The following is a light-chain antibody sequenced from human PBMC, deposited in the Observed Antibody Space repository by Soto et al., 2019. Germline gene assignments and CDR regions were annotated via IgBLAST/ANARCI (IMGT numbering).Light chain of an antibody. CDR2: DVS. J-gene: IGLJ1*01. CDR3: SSYTSSSTLNYV. V-gene: IGLV2-14*01. CDR1: SSDVGGYNY. Sequence: QSALTQPASVSGSPGQSITISCTGTSSDVGGYNYVSWYQQHPGKAPKLMIYDVSNRPSGVSNRFSGSKSGNTASLTNSGLQAEDEADYYCSSYTSSSTLNYVFGTGTMLTVL.